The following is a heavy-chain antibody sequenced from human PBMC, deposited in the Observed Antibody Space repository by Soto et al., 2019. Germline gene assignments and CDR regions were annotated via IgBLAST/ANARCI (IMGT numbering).Heavy chain of an antibody. J-gene: IGHJ4*02. CDR1: GYTFTSYY. CDR3: ASNKWSGYEYFDY. D-gene: IGHD5-12*01. Sequence: SVKVSCKASGYTFTSYYIHWVRQAPGQGLEWMGLINPSGGTTVDPQKFQGRVTMTRDTSTSTVYMVLSSLRSDDTAVYYCASNKWSGYEYFDYWGQGTLVTVSS. V-gene: IGHV1-46*01. CDR2: INPSGGTT.